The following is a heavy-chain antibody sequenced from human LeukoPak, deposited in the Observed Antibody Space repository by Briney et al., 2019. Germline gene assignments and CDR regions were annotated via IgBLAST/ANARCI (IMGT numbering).Heavy chain of an antibody. CDR2: IYTSGST. CDR1: GGSISSYY. V-gene: IGHV4-4*07. CDR3: VRDLYYYDSSGPFDY. D-gene: IGHD3-22*01. J-gene: IGHJ4*02. Sequence: SETLSLTCTVSGGSISSYYWSWIRQPAGKGLVWIGRIYTSGSTNYNPSLKSRVTMSVDTSKNQFSLKLSSVTAADTAVYYCVRDLYYYDSSGPFDYWGQGTLVTVSS.